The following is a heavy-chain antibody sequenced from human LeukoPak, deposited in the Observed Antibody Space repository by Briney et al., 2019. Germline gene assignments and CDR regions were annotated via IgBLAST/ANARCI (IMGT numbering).Heavy chain of an antibody. CDR1: GFTVSSNY. D-gene: IGHD2-21*02. V-gene: IGHV3-53*01. CDR2: TYSNGRT. Sequence: GGSLRLSCAASGFTVSSNYMSWVRQAPGKGLEWVSVTYSNGRTYYADSVKGRFTISRDISKNTLYLQMNSLRAEDTAVYYCAKAGGDYYYYYYMDVWGKGTTVTVSS. CDR3: AKAGGDYYYYYYMDV. J-gene: IGHJ6*03.